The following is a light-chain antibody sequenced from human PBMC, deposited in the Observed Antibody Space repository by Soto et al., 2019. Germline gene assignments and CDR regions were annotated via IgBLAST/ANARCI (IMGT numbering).Light chain of an antibody. CDR3: QQSSIRPRT. J-gene: IGKJ2*01. V-gene: IGKV1-39*01. Sequence: DIQLTQSPASLSASVGDRVTIICRASQSINIYLNWYQQKPGKAPRLLIYAASSLQSEVPSRFSGGGSGTDFTLTISSLQPEDFATYYCQQSSIRPRTFGQGTKLDIK. CDR2: AAS. CDR1: QSINIY.